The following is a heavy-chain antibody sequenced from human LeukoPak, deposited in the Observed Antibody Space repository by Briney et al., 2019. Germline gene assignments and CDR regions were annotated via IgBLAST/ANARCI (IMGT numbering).Heavy chain of an antibody. CDR1: GFSFSDYV. V-gene: IGHV3-30*04. D-gene: IGHD1-14*01. J-gene: IGHJ4*02. Sequence: GRSLRVSCAASGFSFSDYVFHWVRQSPDKGLEWVALIGSNGSKKYYSDSVQGRFPISRDNSKNTLFLEMNSLRGDDSAVYHCARQMTTTRLFDSWGQGTLVIVSS. CDR3: ARQMTTTRLFDS. CDR2: IGSNGSKK.